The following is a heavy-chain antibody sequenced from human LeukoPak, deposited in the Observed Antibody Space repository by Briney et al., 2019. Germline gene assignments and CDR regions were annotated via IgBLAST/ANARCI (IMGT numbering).Heavy chain of an antibody. CDR2: VIPILGTA. J-gene: IGHJ4*02. D-gene: IGHD3-22*01. Sequence: ASVKVSCKASGGTFNSYGIIWVRQAPGQGLEWMGGVIPILGTANYAQKFQGRVTITADKSTSTAYMELSSLRSEDTAVYYCASKYITYYYDSSGYLDYWGQGTLVTVSS. CDR3: ASKYITYYYDSSGYLDY. V-gene: IGHV1-69*06. CDR1: GGTFNSYG.